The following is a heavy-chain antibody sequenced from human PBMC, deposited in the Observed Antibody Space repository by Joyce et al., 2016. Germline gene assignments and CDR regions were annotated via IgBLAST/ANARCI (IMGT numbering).Heavy chain of an antibody. D-gene: IGHD3-22*01. V-gene: IGHV5-51*01. Sequence: DVQLVQSGAEVKKPGESLKISCKGSGYSFINYWIGWVRGVPGKGLEWMGVFYPGDSETKDGPSFQGQVTISADKSISTAYLQWSSLKASDTAMYYCARRLRNYYDSSGYQGADYWGQGTLVTVSS. CDR3: ARRLRNYYDSSGYQGADY. CDR1: GYSFINYW. J-gene: IGHJ4*02. CDR2: FYPGDSET.